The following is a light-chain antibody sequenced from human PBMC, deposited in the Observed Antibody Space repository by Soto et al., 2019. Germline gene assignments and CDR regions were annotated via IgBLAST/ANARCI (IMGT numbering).Light chain of an antibody. CDR1: QSVSSSF. Sequence: EIVLTQSPGTLSLSPGERATLSCRASQSVSSSFLAWYQQKPGQTPRLLIYDASSRATGIPDRFSGSGSGTDFTLTISRLEREDFAVYYCLQYGRLPNSFGQGTKLEIE. CDR2: DAS. J-gene: IGKJ2*03. V-gene: IGKV3-20*01. CDR3: LQYGRLPNS.